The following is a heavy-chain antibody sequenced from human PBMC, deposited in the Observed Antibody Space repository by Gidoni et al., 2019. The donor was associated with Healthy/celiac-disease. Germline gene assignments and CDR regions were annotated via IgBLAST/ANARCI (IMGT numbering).Heavy chain of an antibody. CDR1: GYTVTIYG. CDR2: ISAYNGNP. J-gene: IGHJ2*01. D-gene: IGHD3-16*01. V-gene: IGHV1-18*04. Sequence: QDQLVQSGAEVKKPGASVKVSCKASGYTVTIYGISWVRQAPGQGLEWMGWISAYNGNPNYAQKLQGMVPMTTDPSTSSAYMELRSLRSDDPAVYYCARGEGVAFGWYFDLWGRGTLVTVSS. CDR3: ARGEGVAFGWYFDL.